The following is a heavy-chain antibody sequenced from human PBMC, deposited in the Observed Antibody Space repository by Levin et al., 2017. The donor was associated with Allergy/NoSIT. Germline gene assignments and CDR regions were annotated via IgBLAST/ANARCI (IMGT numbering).Heavy chain of an antibody. V-gene: IGHV3-33*01. CDR1: GFTFSSYG. J-gene: IGHJ6*03. Sequence: LSLTCAASGFTFSSYGMHWVRQAPGKGLEWVAVIWDDGYKKYYADSVKGRFTIFRDNSKNTLYLQMNSLRAEDTAVYYCARVLRFYYYYYMDVWGKGTTVTVSS. CDR2: IWDDGYKK. CDR3: ARVLRFYYYYYMDV. D-gene: IGHD5-12*01.